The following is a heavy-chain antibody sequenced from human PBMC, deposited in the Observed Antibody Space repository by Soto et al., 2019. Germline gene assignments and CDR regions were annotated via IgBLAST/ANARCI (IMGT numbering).Heavy chain of an antibody. CDR3: ARVGGINWFDP. CDR2: IYYSGST. D-gene: IGHD3-16*01. Sequence: QVQLQESGPGLVKPSQTLSLTCTVSGGSISSGGYYWSWIRQHPGKGLEWIGYIYYSGSTYYNPTLKXRXTXSXXTSKNHFSLKLSSVTAADTGGYYCARVGGINWFDPWGQGTLVTVSS. J-gene: IGHJ5*02. V-gene: IGHV4-31*03. CDR1: GGSISSGGYY.